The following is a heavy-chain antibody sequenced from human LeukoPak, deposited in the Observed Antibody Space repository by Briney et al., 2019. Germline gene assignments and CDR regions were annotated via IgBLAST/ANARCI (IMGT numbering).Heavy chain of an antibody. D-gene: IGHD3-10*01. Sequence: RGESLKISCKGSGYSFTSYWISWVRQMPGKGLEWMGRIDPSDSYTNYSPSFQGHVTISADKSISTAYLQWSSLKASDTAMYYCARRPLYELLLSGMDVWGKGTTVTVSS. V-gene: IGHV5-10-1*01. CDR2: IDPSDSYT. J-gene: IGHJ6*04. CDR3: ARRPLYELLLSGMDV. CDR1: GYSFTSYW.